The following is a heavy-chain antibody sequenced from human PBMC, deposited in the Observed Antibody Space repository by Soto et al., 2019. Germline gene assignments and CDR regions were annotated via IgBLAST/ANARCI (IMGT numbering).Heavy chain of an antibody. J-gene: IGHJ6*02. CDR2: IIPIFGTA. CDR3: ARDRVRYSSGPLSYYYGMDV. D-gene: IGHD6-19*01. V-gene: IGHV1-69*13. Sequence: SVKVSCKASGGTFSSYAISWVRQAPGQGLEWMGGIIPIFGTANYAQKFQGRVTITADESTSTAYMELSSLRSEDTAVYYCARDRVRYSSGPLSYYYGMDVWGQGTTVTVSS. CDR1: GGTFSSYA.